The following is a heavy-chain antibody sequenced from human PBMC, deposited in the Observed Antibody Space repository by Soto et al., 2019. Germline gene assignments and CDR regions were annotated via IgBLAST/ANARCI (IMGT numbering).Heavy chain of an antibody. CDR3: ASAPSAHDFDT. CDR2: IYPGDSDT. J-gene: IGHJ4*02. D-gene: IGHD3-3*01. Sequence: GESPKISCKSSGYTFTSHWLSWARPMPGKGLEWIGIIYPGDSDTRYSPSFQGQVTISADKSISTAYLQWSSLKASDTAVYFFASAPSAHDFDTWGQ. CDR1: GYTFTSHW. V-gene: IGHV5-51*01.